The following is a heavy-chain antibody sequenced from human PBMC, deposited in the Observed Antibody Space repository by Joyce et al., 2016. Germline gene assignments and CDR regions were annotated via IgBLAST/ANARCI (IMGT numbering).Heavy chain of an antibody. CDR3: ARSSYTNGIFDY. D-gene: IGHD2-8*01. Sequence: EVQLVESGGGLVKPGGSLSLSCAASGFKFSSYSMSWVRQAPGKGLECVTSLSSSSSYIKYTDSVKGRFTISRDNAKNSLYLQMNSLRVEDTAVYYCARSSYTNGIFDYWGQGTLVTVSS. CDR1: GFKFSSYS. CDR2: LSSSSSYI. J-gene: IGHJ4*02. V-gene: IGHV3-21*01.